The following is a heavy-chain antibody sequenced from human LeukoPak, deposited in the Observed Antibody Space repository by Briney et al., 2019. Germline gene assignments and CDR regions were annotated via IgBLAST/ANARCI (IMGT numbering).Heavy chain of an antibody. D-gene: IGHD5-18*01. J-gene: IGHJ4*02. CDR3: ARVRIGYSYGLFHY. CDR1: GGSIINYY. V-gene: IGHV4-59*01. Sequence: ASETLSLTCTVSGGSIINYYWSWIRQPPGKGLEWIGYVYYTGSTNYNPSLKSRVTISVDTSKNQFSLKLSSVTAADTAVYYCARVRIGYSYGLFHYWGQGTLVTVSS. CDR2: VYYTGST.